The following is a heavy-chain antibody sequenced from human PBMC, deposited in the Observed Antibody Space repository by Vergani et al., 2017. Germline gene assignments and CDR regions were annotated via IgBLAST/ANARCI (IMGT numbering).Heavy chain of an antibody. CDR2: MDYSGST. Sequence: PLQESGPGLVQPSETLSLTCTVSGDSVISTDYHWGWIRQPPGKGLEWIGSMDYSGSTSYNPSLESRISISFETPKNQFSLRLTSVTAADTAVYYCASKRGACRAAYCHSYDFWGPGTLVGVSS. V-gene: IGHV4-39*01. CDR3: ASKRGACRAAYCHSYDF. J-gene: IGHJ4*02. D-gene: IGHD2-15*01. CDR1: GDSVISTDYH.